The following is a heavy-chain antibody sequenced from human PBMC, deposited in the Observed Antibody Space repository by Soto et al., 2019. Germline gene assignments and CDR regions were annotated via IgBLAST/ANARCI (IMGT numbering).Heavy chain of an antibody. J-gene: IGHJ4*02. CDR2: ISGSGGST. Sequence: GGSLRLSCAASGFTFSSYAMSWVRQAPGKGLEWVSAISGSGGSTYYADSVKGRFTISRDNSNNTLYLQMNSLRAEDTAVYCCAKDRRTQIIYDYVWGSVPITFDYWGQGTLVTVSS. CDR3: AKDRRTQIIYDYVWGSVPITFDY. V-gene: IGHV3-23*01. CDR1: GFTFSSYA. D-gene: IGHD3-16*01.